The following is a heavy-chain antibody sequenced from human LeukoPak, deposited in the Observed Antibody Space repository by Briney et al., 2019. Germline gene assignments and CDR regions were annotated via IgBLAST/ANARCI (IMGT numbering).Heavy chain of an antibody. V-gene: IGHV1-69*10. D-gene: IGHD2-15*01. CDR2: IIPILGIA. Sequence: GASVRVSSKASGGTFISYAISWVRQAPGQGLEWMGRIIPILGIANYAQKFQGRVTITADKSTSTAYMELSSLRSEDTAVYYCARRTCSGGSCYSGWFDPWGQGTLVTVSS. CDR3: ARRTCSGGSCYSGWFDP. J-gene: IGHJ5*02. CDR1: GGTFISYA.